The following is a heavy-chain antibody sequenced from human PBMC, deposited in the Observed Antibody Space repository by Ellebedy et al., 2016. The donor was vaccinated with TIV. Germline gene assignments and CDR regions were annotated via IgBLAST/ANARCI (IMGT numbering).Heavy chain of an antibody. D-gene: IGHD2-15*01. CDR1: GFIFSGSA. CDR3: TTSPPYCSGGRCYPTV. V-gene: IGHV3-73*01. J-gene: IGHJ4*02. CDR2: IRSKANNYAI. Sequence: GGSLRLXXAASGFIFSGSAMYWVRQASGKGLEWVGRIRSKANNYAIVYAESVKGRFTISRDDSKNTTYLQMSSLKTEDTAVFYCTTSPPYCSGGRCYPTVWGQGTLVTVSS.